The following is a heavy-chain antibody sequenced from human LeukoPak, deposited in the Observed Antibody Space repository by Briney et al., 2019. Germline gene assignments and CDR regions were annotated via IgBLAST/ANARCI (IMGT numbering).Heavy chain of an antibody. Sequence: ASVKVSCKVSGYTLTELSMHWVRQAPGQGLEWMGWISAYNGNTNYAQNLQDRVTMTTDTSTSTAYMELRSLRSDDTAVYYCARKGTGYPFDYWGQGTLVTVSS. D-gene: IGHD3-9*01. CDR3: ARKGTGYPFDY. V-gene: IGHV1-18*01. CDR1: GYTLTELS. J-gene: IGHJ4*02. CDR2: ISAYNGNT.